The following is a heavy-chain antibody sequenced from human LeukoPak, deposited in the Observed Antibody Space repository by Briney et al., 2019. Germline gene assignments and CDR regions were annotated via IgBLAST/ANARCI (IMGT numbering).Heavy chain of an antibody. CDR3: AKEGQQLVREVDY. J-gene: IGHJ4*02. V-gene: IGHV3-30*02. CDR2: IRYDGSNK. D-gene: IGHD6-13*01. Sequence: GSLRLSCAASGFTFSSYGMHWVRQAPGKGLEWVAFIRYDGSNKYYADSVKGRFTISRDNSKNTLYLQMNSLRAEDTAAYYCAKEGQQLVREVDYWGQGTLVTVSS. CDR1: GFTFSSYG.